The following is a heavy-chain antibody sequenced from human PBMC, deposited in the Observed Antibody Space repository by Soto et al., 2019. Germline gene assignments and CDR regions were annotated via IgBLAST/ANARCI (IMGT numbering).Heavy chain of an antibody. J-gene: IGHJ3*02. V-gene: IGHV3-53*01. CDR2: IYRGGST. CDR1: GFTVSSNY. D-gene: IGHD5-12*01. Sequence: GGSLRLSCAASGFTVSSNYMSWVRQAPGKGLEWVSVIYRGGSTYYAESVKGRFTISRDNSKNTLYLQMNSLRAGDTAVYYCARDREWLRAFDIWGQGTMVTVSS. CDR3: ARDREWLRAFDI.